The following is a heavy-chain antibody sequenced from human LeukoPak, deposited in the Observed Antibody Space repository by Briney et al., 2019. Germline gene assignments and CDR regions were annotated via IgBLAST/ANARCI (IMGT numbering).Heavy chain of an antibody. CDR2: IGSSTAYT. CDR3: ARGGKNGGDSVHWYFDL. D-gene: IGHD4-23*01. J-gene: IGHJ2*01. CDR1: GFTFSDFF. V-gene: IGHV3-11*05. Sequence: GGSLRLSCAASGFTFSDFFMTWIRHAPGKGLEWVSYIGSSTAYTNYADSVKGRFTISRDNAKNSLYLQMNSLRAEDTAVYYCARGGKNGGDSVHWYFDLWGRGTMVTVSS.